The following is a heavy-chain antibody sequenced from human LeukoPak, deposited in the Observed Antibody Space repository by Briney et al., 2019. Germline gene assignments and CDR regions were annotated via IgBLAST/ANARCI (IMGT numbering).Heavy chain of an antibody. V-gene: IGHV1-8*01. J-gene: IGHJ6*02. D-gene: IGHD4-23*01. CDR1: GYTFTSYD. CDR3: ARVFPDYGGNSPYYYYGMDV. Sequence: ASVKVSCKASGYTFTSYDINWVRQATGQGLEWMGWMNPNSGNTGYAQKFQGRVTMTRNTSISTAYMELSSLRSEDTAVYYCARVFPDYGGNSPYYYYGMDVWGQGTTVTVSS. CDR2: MNPNSGNT.